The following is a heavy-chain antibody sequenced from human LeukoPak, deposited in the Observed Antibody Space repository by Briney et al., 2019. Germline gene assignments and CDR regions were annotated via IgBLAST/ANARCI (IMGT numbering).Heavy chain of an antibody. CDR3: ARWNYGSGSYIDY. J-gene: IGHJ4*02. D-gene: IGHD3-10*01. Sequence: PSETLSLTCTVSGGSISSYYWSWIRQPPGKGLEWIGYIYYSGSTNYNPSLKSRVTISVDTSKNQFSLKLSSVTAADTAVYYCARWNYGSGSYIDYWGQGTLATVSS. V-gene: IGHV4-59*08. CDR2: IYYSGST. CDR1: GGSISSYY.